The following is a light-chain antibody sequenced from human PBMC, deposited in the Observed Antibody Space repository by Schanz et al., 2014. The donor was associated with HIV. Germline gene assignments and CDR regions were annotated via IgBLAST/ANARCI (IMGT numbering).Light chain of an antibody. CDR2: WAS. CDR3: QQFRTIPLT. Sequence: DIVMTQSPDSLAVSLGERATINCKSSQSVLSSSNSKNYLAWYQQKPGQTPKLLFYWASTRESGVPDRFSGSGSGTDFTLPISSLQAEDVAVYYCQQFRTIPLTFGGGTKVEIK. CDR1: QSVLSSSNSKNY. J-gene: IGKJ4*01. V-gene: IGKV4-1*01.